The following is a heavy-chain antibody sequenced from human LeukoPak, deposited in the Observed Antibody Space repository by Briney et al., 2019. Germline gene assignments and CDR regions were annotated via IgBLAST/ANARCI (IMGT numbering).Heavy chain of an antibody. Sequence: ASVKVSCKASGYTFTSYDINWVRQATGQGLEWMGWMNPNSGDTGYAQKFQGRVTMTRNTSISTAYMELSSLRSEDTAVHYCARDLWFGESDYWGQGTLVTVSS. J-gene: IGHJ4*02. CDR1: GYTFTSYD. CDR3: ARDLWFGESDY. D-gene: IGHD3-10*01. V-gene: IGHV1-8*01. CDR2: MNPNSGDT.